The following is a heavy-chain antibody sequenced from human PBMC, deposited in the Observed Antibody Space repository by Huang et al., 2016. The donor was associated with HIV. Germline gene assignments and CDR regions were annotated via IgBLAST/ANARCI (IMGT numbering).Heavy chain of an antibody. D-gene: IGHD6-19*01. CDR3: AYQQWLVGGLNH. CDR1: GLAFRSYG. CDR2: MGSARSYI. Sequence: EVELVESGGGLVKPGGSLRLSCAASGLAFRSYGMNWVRQAPGKVVAGCAFMGSARSYIYYADSVKGRVTISRDNAKSSSYLQLDSLRAEDTAVYYCAYQQWLVGGLNHWGQGTLVVVSS. J-gene: IGHJ5*02. V-gene: IGHV3-21*02.